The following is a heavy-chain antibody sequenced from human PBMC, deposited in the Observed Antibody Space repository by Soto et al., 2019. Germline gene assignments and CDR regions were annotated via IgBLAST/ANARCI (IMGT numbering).Heavy chain of an antibody. CDR2: IIPIFGTA. CDR3: ARDHYGSGSYYNRYCYYGMDV. Sequence: QVQLVQSGAEVKKPGSSVKVSCKASGGTFSSYAISWVRQAPGQGLEWMGGIIPIFGTANYAQKFQGRVTITADESTSTAYMELSSLRSEDTAVYYCARDHYGSGSYYNRYCYYGMDVWGQGTTVTVSS. V-gene: IGHV1-69*01. CDR1: GGTFSSYA. J-gene: IGHJ6*02. D-gene: IGHD3-10*01.